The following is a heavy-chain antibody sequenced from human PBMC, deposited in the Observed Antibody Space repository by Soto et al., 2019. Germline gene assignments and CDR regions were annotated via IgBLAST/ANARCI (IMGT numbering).Heavy chain of an antibody. Sequence: ASVKVSCKASGGTFSSYAISWVRQAPGQGLEWMGGIIPIFGTANYAQKFQGRVTITADESTSTAYMELSSLRSEDTAVYYCARGSVVATMGYYYYYGMDVWGQGTTVTVSS. CDR3: ARGSVVATMGYYYYYGMDV. CDR1: GGTFSSYA. J-gene: IGHJ6*02. V-gene: IGHV1-69*13. CDR2: IIPIFGTA. D-gene: IGHD5-12*01.